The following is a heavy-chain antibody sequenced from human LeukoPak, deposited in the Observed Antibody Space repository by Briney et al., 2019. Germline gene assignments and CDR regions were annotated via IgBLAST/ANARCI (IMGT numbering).Heavy chain of an antibody. Sequence: PSETLSLTCTVSGGSISSVDYEWSWIRQPPGNGLDWIGYIYYRGSTYYIPSRKSRVTISVDTSKNQFSLKLSSVTAADTAVYYCAKNIKGPNWFDPWGQGTLVTVSS. D-gene: IGHD1/OR15-1a*01. J-gene: IGHJ5*02. V-gene: IGHV4-30-4*01. CDR1: GGSISSVDYE. CDR3: AKNIKGPNWFDP. CDR2: IYYRGST.